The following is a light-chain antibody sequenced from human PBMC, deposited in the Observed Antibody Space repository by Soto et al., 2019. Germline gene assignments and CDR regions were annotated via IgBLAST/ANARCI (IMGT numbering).Light chain of an antibody. V-gene: IGLV2-11*01. CDR1: SSDVV. Sequence: QSALTLPRSVSGSPGQSVTISCIGTSSDVVSWYQQHPDKAPKLIIYYVTQRPSGVPDRFSATKSGNTASLTISGLQAEDEADYYCCSSAGGFTGVFGGGTKLTVL. CDR3: CSSAGGFTGV. CDR2: YVT. J-gene: IGLJ3*02.